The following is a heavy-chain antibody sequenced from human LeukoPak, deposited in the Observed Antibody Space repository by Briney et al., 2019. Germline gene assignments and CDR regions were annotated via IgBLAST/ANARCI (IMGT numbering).Heavy chain of an antibody. J-gene: IGHJ5*02. V-gene: IGHV1-46*01. Sequence: ASVKVSCKSSGYSFTSYSMRWVRQAPGQGLEWMGIINPTDGSACYAQKFQGRVTMTRDMSTSTVYMDLRSLRSDDRAVYFCARGHGSGSTNWFDPWGQGTLVTVSS. CDR3: ARGHGSGSTNWFDP. CDR1: GYSFTSYS. CDR2: INPTDGSA. D-gene: IGHD3-10*01.